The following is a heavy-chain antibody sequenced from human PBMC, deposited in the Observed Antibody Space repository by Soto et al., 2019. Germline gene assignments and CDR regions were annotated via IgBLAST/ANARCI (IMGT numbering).Heavy chain of an antibody. Sequence: GGSLRLSCAVAGFTFRSYAMSWVRQAPGKGPEWVSVISAGGSNTYYAESVKGRFTISRDNSKNTLYLQMNSLRDEDTAVYYCAKKGPPRDAFDIWGQGTMVTVSS. CDR1: GFTFRSYA. CDR3: AKKGPPRDAFDI. V-gene: IGHV3-23*01. J-gene: IGHJ3*02. CDR2: ISAGGSNT.